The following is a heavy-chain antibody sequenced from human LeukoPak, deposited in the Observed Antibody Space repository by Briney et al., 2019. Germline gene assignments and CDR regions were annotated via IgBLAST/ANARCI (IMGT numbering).Heavy chain of an antibody. D-gene: IGHD3-10*01. J-gene: IGHJ4*02. CDR1: GYTFTGYF. Sequence: ATVKVSCKASGYTFTGYFMNWVRQAPGQGPEWMGRINPKTGGTNYAQKFQGRVTMTRDTSITTGYMELSRLRSDDTAVYYCASWFGAREGLYFDYWGQGTLVTVSS. V-gene: IGHV1-2*06. CDR3: ASWFGAREGLYFDY. CDR2: INPKTGGT.